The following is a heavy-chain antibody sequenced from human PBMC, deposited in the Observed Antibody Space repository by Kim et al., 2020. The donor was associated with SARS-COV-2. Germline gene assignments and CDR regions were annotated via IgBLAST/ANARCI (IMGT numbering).Heavy chain of an antibody. D-gene: IGHD2-8*01. Sequence: SGSTNYNPSLKSRVTISVDTSKNQFSLKLSSVTAADTAVYYCARDRYCTNWGQGTLVTVSS. J-gene: IGHJ4*02. V-gene: IGHV4-59*01. CDR3: ARDRYCTN. CDR2: SGST.